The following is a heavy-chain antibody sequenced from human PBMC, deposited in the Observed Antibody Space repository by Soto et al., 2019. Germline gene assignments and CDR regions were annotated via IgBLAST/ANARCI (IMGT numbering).Heavy chain of an antibody. CDR2: ISSSSSYI. D-gene: IGHD5-18*01. CDR3: ARTPRDTAMDHYFDY. Sequence: EVQLVESGGGLVKPGGSLRLSCAASGFTFSSYSMNWVRQAPGKGLEWVSSISSSSSYIYYADSVKGRFTISRDNATNSLYLQMNSLRDEDTAVYYCARTPRDTAMDHYFDYGGQGTLVTVSS. CDR1: GFTFSSYS. V-gene: IGHV3-21*01. J-gene: IGHJ4*02.